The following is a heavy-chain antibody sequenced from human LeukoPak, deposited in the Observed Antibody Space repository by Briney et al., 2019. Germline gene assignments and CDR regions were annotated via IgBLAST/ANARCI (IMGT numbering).Heavy chain of an antibody. CDR2: IYYSGST. CDR1: GGSISSGDYY. D-gene: IGHD4-17*01. Sequence: SETLSLTCTVSGGSISSGDYYWSWIRQPPGEGREWIGYIYYSGSTYYNPSLKSRVTISVHTSKNQFSLKLSSVTAADTAVYYCASVLSDGDYVFDYWGQGTLVTVSS. V-gene: IGHV4-30-4*01. CDR3: ASVLSDGDYVFDY. J-gene: IGHJ4*02.